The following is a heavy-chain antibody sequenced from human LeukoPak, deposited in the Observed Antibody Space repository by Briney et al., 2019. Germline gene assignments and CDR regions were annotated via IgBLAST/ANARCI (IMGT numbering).Heavy chain of an antibody. CDR2: ISSSSSYI. CDR1: GFTFSSHS. CDR3: ARDDRYSGSYCGY. Sequence: GGSLRLSCAASGFTFSSHSMNWVRQAPGKGLGWVSSISSSSSYIYYADSVKGRFTISRDNAKNSLYLQMNSLRAEDTAVYYCARDDRYSGSYCGYWGQGTLVTVSS. J-gene: IGHJ4*02. V-gene: IGHV3-21*01. D-gene: IGHD1-26*01.